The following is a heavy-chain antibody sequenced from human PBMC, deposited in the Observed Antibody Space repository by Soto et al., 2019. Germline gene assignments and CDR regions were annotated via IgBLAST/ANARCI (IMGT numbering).Heavy chain of an antibody. CDR2: IYHSGST. V-gene: IGHV4-30-2*01. Sequence: QLQLQESGSGLVKPSQTLSLTCAVSGGSMSSGGYSWSWIRQPPGKVLEWLGYIYHSGSTYYNLSLTRRVTISGDRSKNQFSLKLSSVTAAETAVYYCARSGGRKYGDYGMDVWGQGTTVTVSS. CDR1: GGSMSSGGYS. J-gene: IGHJ6*02. D-gene: IGHD3-10*01. CDR3: ARSGGRKYGDYGMDV.